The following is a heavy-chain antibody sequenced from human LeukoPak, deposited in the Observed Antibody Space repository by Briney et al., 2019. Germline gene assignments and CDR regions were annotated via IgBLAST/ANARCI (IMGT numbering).Heavy chain of an antibody. J-gene: IGHJ4*02. CDR2: INPNSGGT. Sequence: GASVKVSCKASGYTFTGYYMHWVRQAPGQGLEWMGWINPNSGGTNYAQKFQGWVTMTRDTSISTAYIELSRLRSDDTAVYYCARDICSGGSWYYFDYWGQGGLVTVSS. CDR3: ARDICSGGSWYYFDY. V-gene: IGHV1-2*04. CDR1: GYTFTGYY. D-gene: IGHD2-15*01.